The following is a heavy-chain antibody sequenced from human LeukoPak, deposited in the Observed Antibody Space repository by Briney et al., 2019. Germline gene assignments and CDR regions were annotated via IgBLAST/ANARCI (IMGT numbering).Heavy chain of an antibody. CDR3: AKDRPGYCSSTSCYRDAFDI. J-gene: IGHJ3*02. CDR1: GFTFSSYA. CDR2: ISGSGGST. V-gene: IGHV3-23*01. Sequence: RPGGSLRLSCAASGFTFSSYAMSWVRQAPGKGLEWVSAISGSGGSTYYADSVKGRFTISRDNSKNTPYLQMNSLRAEDTAVYYCAKDRPGYCSSTSCYRDAFDIWGQGTMVTVSS. D-gene: IGHD2-2*02.